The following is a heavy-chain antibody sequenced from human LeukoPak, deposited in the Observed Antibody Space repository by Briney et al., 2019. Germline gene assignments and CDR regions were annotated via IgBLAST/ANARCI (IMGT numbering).Heavy chain of an antibody. J-gene: IGHJ6*02. V-gene: IGHV4-39*01. CDR1: GGSISSGSYY. D-gene: IGHD2-15*01. Sequence: PSETLSLTCTVSGGSISSGSYYWGWIRQPPGKGLEWIGSIYYSGSTYYNPSLKSRVTISVDTSKNQFSLKLSSVTAADTAVYYCARPKLGYCSGGSCYTYGMDVWGQGTTVTVSS. CDR3: ARPKLGYCSGGSCYTYGMDV. CDR2: IYYSGST.